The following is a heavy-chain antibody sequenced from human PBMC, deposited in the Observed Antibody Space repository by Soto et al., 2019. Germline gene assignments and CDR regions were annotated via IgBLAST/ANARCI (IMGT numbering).Heavy chain of an antibody. Sequence: QVQLVQSGAEVKKPGASVKVSCKASGYTFTSYDISWVRQAPGQGLEWMGWISAHNGNTNYAQKLQGRVTMTTDTSTSTGYMELRSLRSAGTAVYYWARGIVGATTYDYWGQGTLVTVSS. V-gene: IGHV1-18*01. CDR3: ARGIVGATTYDY. J-gene: IGHJ4*02. D-gene: IGHD1-26*01. CDR2: ISAHNGNT. CDR1: GYTFTSYD.